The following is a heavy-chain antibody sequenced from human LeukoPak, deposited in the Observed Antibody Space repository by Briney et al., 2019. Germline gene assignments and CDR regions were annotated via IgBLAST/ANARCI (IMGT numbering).Heavy chain of an antibody. CDR2: IAYDGSRA. Sequence: QPGRSLILSCAGSGFTFGGYGMHWFRQTPGKGLEWVAVIAYDGSRAFYADSMKGRFTISRDNSKNTMSVQMDDLRAEDTAVYYCTRYNNDHFDYWGQGTLVTVSS. CDR3: TRYNNDHFDY. J-gene: IGHJ4*02. D-gene: IGHD1-14*01. CDR1: GFTFGGYG. V-gene: IGHV3-33*01.